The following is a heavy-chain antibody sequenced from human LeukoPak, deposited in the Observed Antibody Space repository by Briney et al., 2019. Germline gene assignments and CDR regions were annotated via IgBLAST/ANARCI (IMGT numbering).Heavy chain of an antibody. CDR3: ARERVSGGGGGSWIEAFDI. Sequence: GASVKVSCKASGYTFTSYGISWVRQAPGQGLEWMGWISAYNGNTNYAQKLQGRVTMTTDTSTSTAYMELRSLRSDDTAVYYCARERVSGGGGGSWIEAFDIWGQGTMVTVSS. J-gene: IGHJ3*02. CDR2: ISAYNGNT. CDR1: GYTFTSYG. V-gene: IGHV1-18*01. D-gene: IGHD2-15*01.